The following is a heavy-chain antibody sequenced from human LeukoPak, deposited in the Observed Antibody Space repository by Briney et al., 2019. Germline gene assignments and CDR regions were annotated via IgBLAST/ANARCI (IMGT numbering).Heavy chain of an antibody. Sequence: SGGSLRLSCAASGFTFSSYAMSWVRQAPGKGLEWVSAISGSGGSTYYADSVKGRFTISRDNSKNTLFLQMNSLRAEDTAVYYCAKVSSGWYHGYFDYWGQGTLVTVSS. CDR1: GFTFSSYA. D-gene: IGHD6-19*01. J-gene: IGHJ4*02. CDR2: ISGSGGST. V-gene: IGHV3-23*01. CDR3: AKVSSGWYHGYFDY.